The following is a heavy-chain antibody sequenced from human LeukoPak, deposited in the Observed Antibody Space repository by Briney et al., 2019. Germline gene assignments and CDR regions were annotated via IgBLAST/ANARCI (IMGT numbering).Heavy chain of an antibody. Sequence: PGGSLRLSCAASGFTFSSYAMSWVRQAPGKGLEWVSAISGSGGSTYYADSVKGRFTISRDNSKNTLYLQMNSLRAEDTAVYYCAKDRGGYYYDSSGYRFWGQGTLVTVSS. CDR1: GFTFSSYA. D-gene: IGHD3-22*01. J-gene: IGHJ4*02. CDR2: ISGSGGST. CDR3: AKDRGGYYYDSSGYRF. V-gene: IGHV3-23*01.